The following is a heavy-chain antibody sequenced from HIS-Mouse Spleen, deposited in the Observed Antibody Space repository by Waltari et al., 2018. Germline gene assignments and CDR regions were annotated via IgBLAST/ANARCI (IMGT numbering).Heavy chain of an antibody. D-gene: IGHD6-13*01. CDR3: ASPVGEQQLVGRRFAFDI. V-gene: IGHV4-34*01. Sequence: QVQLQQWGAGLLKPSETLSLTCAVYGGSFSGYYCSWIRPPPGRGLEWIGEINHSGSTNYNPSLKSRVTISVDTSKNQFSLKLSSVTAADTAVYYCASPVGEQQLVGRRFAFDIWGQGTMVTVSS. CDR2: INHSGST. J-gene: IGHJ3*02. CDR1: GGSFSGYY.